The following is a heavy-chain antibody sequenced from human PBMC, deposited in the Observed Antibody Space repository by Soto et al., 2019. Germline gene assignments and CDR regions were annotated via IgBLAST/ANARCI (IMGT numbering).Heavy chain of an antibody. CDR2: IYYSGST. J-gene: IGHJ4*02. CDR1: GGSISSGGYY. CDR3: ARTGPLKAWDTTMVSFDY. D-gene: IGHD5-18*01. V-gene: IGHV4-31*03. Sequence: SETLSLTCTVSGGSISSGGYYWSWIRQHPGKGLEWIGYIYYSGSTYYNPSLKSRVTISVDTSKNQFSLKLSSVTAADTAVYYCARTGPLKAWDTTMVSFDYWGQGALVTVSS.